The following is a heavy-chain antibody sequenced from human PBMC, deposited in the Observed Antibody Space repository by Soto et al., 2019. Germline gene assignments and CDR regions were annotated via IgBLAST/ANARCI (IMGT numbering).Heavy chain of an antibody. CDR2: ISFDGNNK. Sequence: QVQLVQTGGGAVLPGRSLSLSCAASGFRFSDYGMHWVRQAPGKGLEWVAVISFDGNNKYYADSVKGRFTISRDNSKNTLYRQMEGLRVEDTAVYYCARGGRSGSSGYYNPSFDYWGQGTLVSVSS. CDR1: GFRFSDYG. CDR3: ARGGRSGSSGYYNPSFDY. D-gene: IGHD3-22*01. J-gene: IGHJ4*02. V-gene: IGHV3-30*03.